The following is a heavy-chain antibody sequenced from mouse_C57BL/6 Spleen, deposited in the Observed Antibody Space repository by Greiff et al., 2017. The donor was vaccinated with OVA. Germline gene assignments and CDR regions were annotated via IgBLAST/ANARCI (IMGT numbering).Heavy chain of an antibody. CDR3: AKEAFVTTVVEGAMDY. J-gene: IGHJ4*01. D-gene: IGHD1-1*01. Sequence: VQRVESGPGLVQPSQSLSITCTVSGFSLTSSGVHWVRQSPGKGLEWLGVIWRGGSTDYNSAFMSRLSITKDNSKSQVFFKMNSLQADDTAIYYCAKEAFVTTVVEGAMDYWGQGTSVTVSS. CDR2: IWRGGST. V-gene: IGHV2-5*01. CDR1: GFSLTSSG.